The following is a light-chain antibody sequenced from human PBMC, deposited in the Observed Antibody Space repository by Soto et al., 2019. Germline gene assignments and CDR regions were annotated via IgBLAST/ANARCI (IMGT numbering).Light chain of an antibody. Sequence: EIVLTQSPGTLSFSPGERATLSCRASQSVSASYLAWYQQKPGQAPRLLIYAASSRATGIPDRFSGSGSGTVFTLTVSRLEPEDFAVYYCQQYGNSPAITFGQGTRLEIK. CDR2: AAS. J-gene: IGKJ5*01. CDR3: QQYGNSPAIT. V-gene: IGKV3-20*01. CDR1: QSVSASY.